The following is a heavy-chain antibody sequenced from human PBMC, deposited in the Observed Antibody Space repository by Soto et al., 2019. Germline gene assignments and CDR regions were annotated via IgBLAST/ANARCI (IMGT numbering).Heavy chain of an antibody. CDR2: ISPYSGNT. J-gene: IGHJ6*02. D-gene: IGHD3-3*01. V-gene: IGHV1-18*04. CDR3: ARYYEFWSGHTPYGMDV. Sequence: RASVKVSCKPSGYPFTNYGISWVRQAPGQGLEWIGWISPYSGNTNYALKFQARVTMTTDTPTRTAYMELRSLRSDDTAVYYCARYYEFWSGHTPYGMDVWGQGTTVTVS. CDR1: GYPFTNYG.